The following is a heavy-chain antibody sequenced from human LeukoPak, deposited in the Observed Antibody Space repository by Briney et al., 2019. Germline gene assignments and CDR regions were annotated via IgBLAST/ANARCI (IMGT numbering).Heavy chain of an antibody. J-gene: IGHJ4*02. CDR3: AREERRDGYNSSPVY. Sequence: GGSLRLSCAASGFTFSSYEMNWVRQAPGKGLEWVSYISSSGSTIYYADSVKGRFTISRDNAKNSLYLQMNSLRAEDTAVYYCAREERRDGYNSSPVYWGQGTLVTVSS. CDR1: GFTFSSYE. CDR2: ISSSGSTI. D-gene: IGHD5-24*01. V-gene: IGHV3-48*03.